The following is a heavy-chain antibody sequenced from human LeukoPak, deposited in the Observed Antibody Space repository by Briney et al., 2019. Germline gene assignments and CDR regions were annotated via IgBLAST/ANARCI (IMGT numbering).Heavy chain of an antibody. D-gene: IGHD3-22*01. CDR2: INSYGSST. CDR3: ARGPHYYDKSVAFDI. J-gene: IGHJ3*02. CDR1: GFTFSSYW. Sequence: PGGSLMLSCAASGFTFSSYWRHWVRQAPGKGVVWVSRINSYGSSTSYADSVKGRFTISRDNAKNTLYLQMNRLRAEDTAVYYCARGPHYYDKSVAFDIWGQGTMVTVSS. V-gene: IGHV3-74*01.